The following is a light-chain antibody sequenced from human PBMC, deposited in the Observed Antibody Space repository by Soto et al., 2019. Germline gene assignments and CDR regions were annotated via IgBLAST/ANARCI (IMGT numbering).Light chain of an antibody. CDR3: QSYDSSLSGSSV. J-gene: IGLJ1*01. V-gene: IGLV1-40*01. CDR2: GNT. Sequence: QAVVTQPPSVSGAPGQRVTISCTGSSSNIGAGYDVHWYQQLPGTAPKLLIYGNTNRPSGVPDRFSGSRSGTSASLAITGLQAEDDVDYYCQSYDSSLSGSSVFGTGTKVTVL. CDR1: SSNIGAGYD.